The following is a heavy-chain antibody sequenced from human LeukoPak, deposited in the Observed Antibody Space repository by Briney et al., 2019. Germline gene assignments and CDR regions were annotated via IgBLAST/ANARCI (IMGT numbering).Heavy chain of an antibody. Sequence: GGSLRLSCAASGFTFSSYAMSWVRQAPGKGLEWVSAISASGGTTYYADSVKGRFTISRDNSKNTLYLQTSSLRAEDTVVYYCAKEPREYCSSTSCPNWIDPWGQGTLVTVSS. D-gene: IGHD2-2*01. V-gene: IGHV3-23*01. CDR3: AKEPREYCSSTSCPNWIDP. CDR1: GFTFSSYA. CDR2: ISASGGTT. J-gene: IGHJ5*02.